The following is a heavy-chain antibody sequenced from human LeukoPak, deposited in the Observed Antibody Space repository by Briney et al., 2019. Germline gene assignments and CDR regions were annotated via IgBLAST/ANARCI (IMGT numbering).Heavy chain of an antibody. Sequence: SETLSLTCTVSGGSISSGSYYWSWIRQPAGKGLEWIGRIYTSGSTNYNPPLKSRVTISVDTSKNQFSLKLSSVTAADTAVYYCARDALLSIDYWGQGTLVTVSS. CDR3: ARDALLSIDY. J-gene: IGHJ4*02. D-gene: IGHD2-21*01. CDR1: GGSISSGSYY. CDR2: IYTSGST. V-gene: IGHV4-61*02.